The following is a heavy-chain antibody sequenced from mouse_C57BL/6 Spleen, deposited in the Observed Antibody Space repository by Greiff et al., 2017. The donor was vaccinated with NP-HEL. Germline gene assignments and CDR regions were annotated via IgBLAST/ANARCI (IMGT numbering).Heavy chain of an antibody. CDR1: GYTFTSYW. J-gene: IGHJ3*01. D-gene: IGHD2-2*01. Sequence: QVQLQQPGAELVKPGASVKMSCKASGYTFTSYWITWVKQRPGQGLEWIGDIYPGSGSTNYNEKFKSKATLTVDTSSSTAYMQLSSLTSEDSAVYYCARGPSTMVTTGGFAYWGQGTLVTVSA. CDR3: ARGPSTMVTTGGFAY. V-gene: IGHV1-55*01. CDR2: IYPGSGST.